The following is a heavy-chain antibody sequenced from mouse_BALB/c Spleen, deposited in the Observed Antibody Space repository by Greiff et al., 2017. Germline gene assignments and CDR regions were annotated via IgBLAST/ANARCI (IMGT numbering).Heavy chain of an antibody. CDR2: ISSGGSYT. V-gene: IGHV5-9-4*01. Sequence: EVMLVESGGGLVKPGGSLKLSCAASGFTFSSYAMSWVRQSPEKRLEWVAEISSGGSYTYYPDTVTGRFTISRDNAKNTLYLEMSSLRSEDTAMYYCARVPPGSSAYYFDYWGQGTTLTVSS. D-gene: IGHD1-1*01. J-gene: IGHJ2*01. CDR3: ARVPPGSSAYYFDY. CDR1: GFTFSSYA.